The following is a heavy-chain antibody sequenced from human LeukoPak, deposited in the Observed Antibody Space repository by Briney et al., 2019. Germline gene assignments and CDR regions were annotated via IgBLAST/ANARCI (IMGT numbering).Heavy chain of an antibody. J-gene: IGHJ4*02. V-gene: IGHV1-2*06. Sequence: GASVKVSCKASGYTFTGYYIHWVRQAPGQGLEWMGRINPNNGGTNYAQKFQGRVTMTRDTSINTAYMELSGLTSDDTAVYYCARDLDLGTTSYWGQGTLVTVSS. CDR2: INPNNGGT. D-gene: IGHD1-7*01. CDR3: ARDLDLGTTSY. CDR1: GYTFTGYY.